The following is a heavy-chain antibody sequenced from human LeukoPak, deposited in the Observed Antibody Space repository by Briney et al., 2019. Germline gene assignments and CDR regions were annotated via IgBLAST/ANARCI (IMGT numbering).Heavy chain of an antibody. Sequence: PGGSLRLSCAASGFTVSSNYMSWVRQAPGKGLEWVSVIYSGGTSYSADSVRGRFIISRDNSKNTLYLQMNSLRADDTAVYYCARGMWGGRFEYWGQGTLVTVSS. V-gene: IGHV3-53*01. CDR1: GFTVSSNY. CDR2: IYSGGTS. CDR3: ARGMWGGRFEY. D-gene: IGHD3-16*01. J-gene: IGHJ4*02.